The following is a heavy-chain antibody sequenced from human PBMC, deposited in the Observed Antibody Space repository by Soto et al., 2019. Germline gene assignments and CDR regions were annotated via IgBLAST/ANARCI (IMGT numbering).Heavy chain of an antibody. D-gene: IGHD2-21*02. V-gene: IGHV4-30-4*01. Sequence: QVQLQESGPGLVKPSQTLSLTCTVSGGSISSGDYYWSWIRQPPGKGLEWIGYIYYSGSTYYNPSPKGRVTISVDTSKNQFSLKLSSVTAADTAVYYCARAYCGGDCYYTVGGAFDIWGQGTMVTVSS. CDR2: IYYSGST. J-gene: IGHJ3*02. CDR1: GGSISSGDYY. CDR3: ARAYCGGDCYYTVGGAFDI.